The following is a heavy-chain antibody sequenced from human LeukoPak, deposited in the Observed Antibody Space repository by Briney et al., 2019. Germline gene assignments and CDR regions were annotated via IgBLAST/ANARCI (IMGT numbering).Heavy chain of an antibody. J-gene: IGHJ4*02. CDR1: GGSLRSTNW. D-gene: IGHD1-26*01. CDR2: FSVTGET. CDR3: SKESGAFCPFGY. V-gene: IGHV4-4*02. Sequence: PSETLSLTCGVSGGSLRSTNWWSWARQPPGQGLEWIGEFSVTGETNYNPSLNGRVTMSPDGSRNQLSLTLTSVTAAETAIYDCSKESGAFCPFGYWGQGTLVIVPP.